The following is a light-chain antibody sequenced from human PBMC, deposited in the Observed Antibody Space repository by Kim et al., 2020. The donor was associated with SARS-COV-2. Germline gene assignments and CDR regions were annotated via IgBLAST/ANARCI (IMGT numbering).Light chain of an antibody. CDR2: RNK. CDR1: RSNIGNKY. Sequence: HSVLTQSPSASGTPGQMVTIFCSGNRSNIGNKYVYWYQQLPGMAPILLIYRNKQRPSGVPDRFSGSKSGFSASLAISGLRSEDEADYYCAAWDDSLSVVYGGGTKVTVL. CDR3: AAWDDSLSVV. J-gene: IGLJ3*02. V-gene: IGLV1-47*01.